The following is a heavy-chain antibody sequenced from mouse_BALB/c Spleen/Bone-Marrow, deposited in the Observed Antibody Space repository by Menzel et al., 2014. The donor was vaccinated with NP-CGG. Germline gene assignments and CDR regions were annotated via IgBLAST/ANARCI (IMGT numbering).Heavy chain of an antibody. D-gene: IGHD2-2*01. CDR3: AREDMGYGYNDWFAY. CDR1: GYTFTTYW. Sequence: DLVKPADSVKLHCKASGYTFTTYWNNWIKQRPGQGLEWIGRIAHGSGSTYYDEMFKGKATLTVDTSSSTAYIQLSSLSSEVSAVYFCAREDMGYGYNDWFAYWGKGTLVTVTA. CDR2: IAHGSGST. J-gene: IGHJ3*01. V-gene: IGHV1S41*01.